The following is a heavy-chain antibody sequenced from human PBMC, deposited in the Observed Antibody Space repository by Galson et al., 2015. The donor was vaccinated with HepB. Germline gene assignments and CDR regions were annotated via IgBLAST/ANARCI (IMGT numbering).Heavy chain of an antibody. J-gene: IGHJ5*02. Sequence: SVKVSCKVSGYTLTELSMHWVRQAPGKGLEWMGGFDPEDGETIYAQKFQGRVTMTEDTSTDTAYMELSSLRSEDTAVYYCATEGMATTWFDPWGQGTLVTVSS. CDR2: FDPEDGET. V-gene: IGHV1-24*01. CDR1: GYTLTELS. D-gene: IGHD5-24*01. CDR3: ATEGMATTWFDP.